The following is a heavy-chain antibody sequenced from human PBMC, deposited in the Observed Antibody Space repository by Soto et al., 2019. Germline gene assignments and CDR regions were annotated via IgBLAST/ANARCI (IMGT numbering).Heavy chain of an antibody. CDR1: GYSFTDYY. Sequence: ASVKVSWKASGYSFTDYYMHWIRQAPGQGLEWMGWIAPHRDGTEFAQKFQGRITLTGDTSTSTAYMELKGLTSADTAVYFCARGPYGDNAFDIWGQGTVVTVSS. CDR2: IAPHRDGT. D-gene: IGHD4-17*01. V-gene: IGHV1-2*02. CDR3: ARGPYGDNAFDI. J-gene: IGHJ3*02.